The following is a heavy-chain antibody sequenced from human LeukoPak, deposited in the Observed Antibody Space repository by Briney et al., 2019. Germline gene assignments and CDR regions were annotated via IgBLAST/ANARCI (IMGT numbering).Heavy chain of an antibody. Sequence: ASVKVSCKASGGTFSSYAISWVRQAPGQGLEWMGGIIPNSGGTNYAQKFQGRVTMTTDTSTTTVYMELRSLTSDDTAVYYCARGTYRDADAFDIWGQGTMVTVSS. J-gene: IGHJ3*02. V-gene: IGHV1-18*01. CDR1: GGTFSSYA. D-gene: IGHD3-16*02. CDR2: IIPNSGGT. CDR3: ARGTYRDADAFDI.